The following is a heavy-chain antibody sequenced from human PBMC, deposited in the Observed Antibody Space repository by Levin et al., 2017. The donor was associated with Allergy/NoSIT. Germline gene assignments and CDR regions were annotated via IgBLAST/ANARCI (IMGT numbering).Heavy chain of an antibody. J-gene: IGHJ4*02. V-gene: IGHV3-30*18. D-gene: IGHD3-16*01. Sequence: PGGSLRLSCAASGFTFRNYAMYWVRQAPGKGLEWVSIISYDGSKTYYADSVNGRFTISRDNSKNTLYLQMNRLRAEDTAVYYCAKCRWGSSMWSIHNTGPIDSWGQGTLVTVSS. CDR1: GFTFRNYA. CDR2: ISYDGSKT. CDR3: AKCRWGSSMWSIHNTGPIDS.